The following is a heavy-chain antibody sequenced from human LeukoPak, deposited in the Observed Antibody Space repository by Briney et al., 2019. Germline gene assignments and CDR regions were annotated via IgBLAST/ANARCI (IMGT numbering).Heavy chain of an antibody. D-gene: IGHD1-26*01. Sequence: SETLSLTCAVYGGSFSGYYWSWIRQPPGKGLEWIGEINHSGSTNYNPSLKNRVTISVDTSKNQFSLKLSSVTAADTAVYYCARVGFEGASDYWGQGTLVTVSS. V-gene: IGHV4-34*01. J-gene: IGHJ4*02. CDR3: ARVGFEGASDY. CDR1: GGSFSGYY. CDR2: INHSGST.